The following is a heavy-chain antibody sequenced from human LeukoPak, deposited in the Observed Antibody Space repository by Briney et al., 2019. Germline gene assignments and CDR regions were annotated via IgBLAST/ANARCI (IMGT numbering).Heavy chain of an antibody. CDR2: IYPGDSKT. CDR3: ARHESVFSMDV. CDR1: GYNFTTKW. V-gene: IGHV5-51*01. J-gene: IGHJ6*02. Sequence: GESLKISCQGSGYNFTTKWIGWVRQMPGKGLEWMGIIYPGDSKTIYSPSFQGQVFISADRSIRTAYLQWRSLKASDTAVYYCARHESVFSMDVWGQGTTATVSS.